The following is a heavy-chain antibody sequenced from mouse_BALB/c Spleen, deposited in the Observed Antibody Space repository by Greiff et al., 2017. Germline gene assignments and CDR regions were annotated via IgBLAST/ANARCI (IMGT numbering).Heavy chain of an antibody. Sequence: VQSVASGGGLVQPGGSLKLSCAASGFQFSSHTMSWVRQTPAKRLEWVAYIRNGGGSTYYPDTVKGRFTISRDNAKNTLYLQMSRLKSEDTSMYYCAIKDYDYEVYAMDYWGQGTSVTVSS. CDR3: AIKDYDYEVYAMDY. CDR2: IRNGGGST. D-gene: IGHD2-4*01. J-gene: IGHJ4*01. CDR1: GFQFSSHT. V-gene: IGHV5-12-2*01.